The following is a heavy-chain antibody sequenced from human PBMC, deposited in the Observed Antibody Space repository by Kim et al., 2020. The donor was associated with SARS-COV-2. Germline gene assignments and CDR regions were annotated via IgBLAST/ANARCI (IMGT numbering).Heavy chain of an antibody. D-gene: IGHD3-16*01. CDR1: GYTFTSYA. V-gene: IGHV7-4-1*02. Sequence: ASVKVSCKASGYTFTSYAMNWVRQAPGQGLEWMGWINTNTGNPTYAQGFTGRFVFSLDTSVSTAYLQISSLKAEDTAVYYCARDQGSHYDYVWGSYSPHYWGQGTLVTVSS. CDR2: INTNTGNP. J-gene: IGHJ4*02. CDR3: ARDQGSHYDYVWGSYSPHY.